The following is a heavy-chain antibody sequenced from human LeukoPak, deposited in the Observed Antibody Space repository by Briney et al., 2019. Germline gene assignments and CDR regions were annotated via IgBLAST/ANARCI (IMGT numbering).Heavy chain of an antibody. J-gene: IGHJ4*02. CDR3: ARFSPLGSSGYYQYYFDY. D-gene: IGHD3-22*01. CDR2: IYYSGST. V-gene: IGHV4-59*01. Sequence: SETLSLTCTVSGGSISSYYWSWIRQPPGKGLEWIGYIYYSGSTNYNPSLKSRVTISVDTSKNQFSLKPSSVTAADTAVYYCARFSPLGSSGYYQYYFDYWGQGTLVTVSS. CDR1: GGSISSYY.